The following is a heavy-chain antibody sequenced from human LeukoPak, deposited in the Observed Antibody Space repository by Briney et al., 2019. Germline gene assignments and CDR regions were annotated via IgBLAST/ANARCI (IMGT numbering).Heavy chain of an antibody. CDR3: ARDPSYCSGGSCSR. J-gene: IGHJ4*02. Sequence: GGSLRLSCATSGFTFSSYAMSWVRQAPGKGLEWVSAISGSGGSTYYADSVKGRFTNSRDNSKNTLYLQMNSLRAEDTAVYYCARDPSYCSGGSCSRWGQGTLVTVSS. D-gene: IGHD2-15*01. V-gene: IGHV3-23*01. CDR1: GFTFSSYA. CDR2: ISGSGGST.